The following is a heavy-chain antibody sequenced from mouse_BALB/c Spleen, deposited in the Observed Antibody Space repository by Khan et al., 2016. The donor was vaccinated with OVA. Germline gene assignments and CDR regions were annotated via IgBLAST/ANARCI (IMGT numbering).Heavy chain of an antibody. J-gene: IGHJ2*01. Sequence: QIQLVQSGPELVRPGVSVKISCKGSGYIFTDYAMHWVKQSHAKSLEWIGLISTYSGNTNYNQKFKGKATMTVDKSSSTAYMELARLTSEDSAIYYCARPAYDGYYDYWGQGTTLTVSS. CDR3: ARPAYDGYYDY. CDR1: GYIFTDYA. V-gene: IGHV1S137*01. D-gene: IGHD2-3*01. CDR2: ISTYSGNT.